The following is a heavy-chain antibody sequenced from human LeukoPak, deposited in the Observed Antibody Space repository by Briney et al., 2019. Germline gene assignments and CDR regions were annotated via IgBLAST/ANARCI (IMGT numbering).Heavy chain of an antibody. V-gene: IGHV3-53*04. CDR2: LYSGGTT. D-gene: IGHD3-22*01. CDR3: ARGGNGDYWAFDI. Sequence: GGSLRLSCAASGFSVISNYMSWVRQAPGKGLEWVSLLYSGGTTSYPASVKGRFTISRHDSKNTLYLQMNSLGAEDTAVYYCARGGNGDYWAFDIWGQGTMVTVSS. CDR1: GFSVISNY. J-gene: IGHJ3*02.